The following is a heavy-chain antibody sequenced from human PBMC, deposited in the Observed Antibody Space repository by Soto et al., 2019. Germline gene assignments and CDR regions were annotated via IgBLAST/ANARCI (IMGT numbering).Heavy chain of an antibody. V-gene: IGHV1-69*01. CDR3: ASDGSYCAGDSYYYYGMDA. J-gene: IGHJ6*02. CDR2: IIPIFGTP. D-gene: IGHD2-21*02. CDR1: GDTFSSYS. Sequence: QVQLVQSGAEVKRPGSSVRVSCKASGDTFSSYSISWVRQAPGQGLEWMGGIIPIFGTPNYARKFQDRVTISADESTSTAYMELTSLGSEDTAVYYCASDGSYCAGDSYYYYGMDAWGQGTTVTVSS.